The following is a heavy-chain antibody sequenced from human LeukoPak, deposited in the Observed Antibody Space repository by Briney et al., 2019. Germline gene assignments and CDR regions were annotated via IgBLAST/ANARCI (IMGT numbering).Heavy chain of an antibody. J-gene: IGHJ3*02. D-gene: IGHD6-13*01. CDR1: GGSLCSYY. Sequence: PSETLSLTPTVSGGSLCSYYWSCIPAPAEERLECSGRIFTSVSATYTPPLKSRVTMSLDTSKIQFSLKLSSVTAADTAVYYCARVGRGGETAAGIGNAFDIWGQGTMVTVSS. CDR2: IFTSVSA. V-gene: IGHV4-4*07. CDR3: ARVGRGGETAAGIGNAFDI.